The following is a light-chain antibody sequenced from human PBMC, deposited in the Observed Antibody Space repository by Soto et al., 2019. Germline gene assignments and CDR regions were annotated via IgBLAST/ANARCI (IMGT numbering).Light chain of an antibody. V-gene: IGLV2-8*01. CDR1: SSDVGGYNY. J-gene: IGLJ3*02. Sequence: QSVPTQPPSASGSPGQSVTISCTGTSSDVGGYNYVSWYQQHPGKVPKLMIYEVTKRPSGVPDRFSGSKSGNTASLTVSGLQAEDEADYYCSSYAGSNILVFGGGTKLTVL. CDR2: EVT. CDR3: SSYAGSNILV.